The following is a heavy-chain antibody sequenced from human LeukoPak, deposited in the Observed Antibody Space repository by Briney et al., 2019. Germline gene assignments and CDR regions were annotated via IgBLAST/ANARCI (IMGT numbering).Heavy chain of an antibody. CDR1: GFTFSSYP. D-gene: IGHD3-10*01. CDR2: ISYDGSTK. CDR3: ARGSQLRGFDP. V-gene: IGHV3-30*04. J-gene: IGHJ5*02. Sequence: GGSLRLSCAASGFTFSSYPMHWVRQAPGKGLEWVAVISYDGSTKYYADSVKGRFTISRDNSKNTLYLQMNSLRAEDTSVFYCARGSQLRGFDPWGQGTLVTVSS.